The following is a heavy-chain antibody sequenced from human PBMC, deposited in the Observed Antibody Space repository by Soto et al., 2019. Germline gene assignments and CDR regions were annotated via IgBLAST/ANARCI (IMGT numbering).Heavy chain of an antibody. CDR3: VRQGDYGIVT. J-gene: IGHJ4*02. Sequence: DVQLVQSGAELKKPGESLKISCKVSGDPFTASWIGWVRQMPGKGLECMGIIYPGDSDTRYSPSFQGQVTMSVDRSIATAYLQWSSLRASDTAIYYCVRQGDYGIVTWGLGTQVSVSS. CDR2: IYPGDSDT. CDR1: GDPFTASW. D-gene: IGHD4-17*01. V-gene: IGHV5-51*01.